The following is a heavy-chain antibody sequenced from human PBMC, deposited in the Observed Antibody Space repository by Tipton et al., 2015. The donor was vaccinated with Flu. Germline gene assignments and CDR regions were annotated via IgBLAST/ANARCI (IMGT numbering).Heavy chain of an antibody. D-gene: IGHD3-22*01. CDR3: ARLYYYDSSGYYYGGWFDP. V-gene: IGHV4-59*01. Sequence: TLSLTCTVSGGSISSYYWSWIRQPPGQGLEWIGYNYYSGSTNYNPTLKSRVTISVDTSKNQLSMKLSSVTAADTAVYYCARLYYYDSSGYYYGGWFDPWGQGTLVTVPS. CDR2: NYYSGST. J-gene: IGHJ5*02. CDR1: GGSISSYY.